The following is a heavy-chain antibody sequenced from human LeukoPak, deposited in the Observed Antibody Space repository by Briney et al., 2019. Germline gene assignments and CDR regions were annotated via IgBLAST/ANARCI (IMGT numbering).Heavy chain of an antibody. CDR3: ARDSSGWS. V-gene: IGHV3-21*01. D-gene: IGHD6-19*01. Sequence: PGGSLRLSCAASGFTFSSYVLNWVRQAPGKGLEWVSSITSSGSSKYYADSVKGRFTISRDNAKNSLYLQMNGLRAEDMAVYYCARDSSGWSWGQRTVVTVSS. J-gene: IGHJ5*02. CDR2: ITSSGSSK. CDR1: GFTFSSYV.